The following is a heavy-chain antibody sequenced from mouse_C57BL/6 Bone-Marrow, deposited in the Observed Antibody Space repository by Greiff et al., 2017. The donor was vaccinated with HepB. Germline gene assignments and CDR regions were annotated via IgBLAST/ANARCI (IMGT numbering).Heavy chain of an antibody. CDR2: ISNGGGST. D-gene: IGHD1-1*01. J-gene: IGHJ4*01. CDR1: GFTFSDYY. CDR3: ARGNYSYAMDY. Sequence: EVQLVESGGGLVQPGGSLKLSCAASGFTFSDYYMYWVRQTPEKRLEWVAYISNGGGSTYYPDTVKGRFTISRDNAKNTLYLQMSRLKSEDTAMYYCARGNYSYAMDYWGQGTSVTVSS. V-gene: IGHV5-12*01.